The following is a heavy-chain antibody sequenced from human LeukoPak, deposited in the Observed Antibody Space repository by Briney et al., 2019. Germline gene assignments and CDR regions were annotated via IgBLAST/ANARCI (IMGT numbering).Heavy chain of an antibody. CDR2: INPNSGGT. V-gene: IGHV1-2*02. CDR3: ARPPSGSKAWFDP. Sequence: ASVKVSCKASGYTFTGYYMHWVRQAPGQGLEWMGWINPNSGGTNYAQKFQGRVTMTRDTSISTAYMELSRLRSDDTAVYYCARPPSGSKAWFDPWDQGTLVTVSS. D-gene: IGHD6-25*01. CDR1: GYTFTGYY. J-gene: IGHJ5*02.